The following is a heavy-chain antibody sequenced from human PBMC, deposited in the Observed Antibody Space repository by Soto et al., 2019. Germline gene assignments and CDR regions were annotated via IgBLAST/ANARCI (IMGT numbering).Heavy chain of an antibody. D-gene: IGHD3-22*01. Sequence: LSLTCAVYGGSFSGYYWSLIRQPPGKGLDWIGEINHSGSTNYNPSLKSRVTISVDTSKNQFSLKLSSVTAADTAVYYCARGGGPDYYDSSGYYKIDYWGQGTLVTVSS. CDR1: GGSFSGYY. CDR2: INHSGST. CDR3: ARGGGPDYYDSSGYYKIDY. J-gene: IGHJ4*02. V-gene: IGHV4-34*01.